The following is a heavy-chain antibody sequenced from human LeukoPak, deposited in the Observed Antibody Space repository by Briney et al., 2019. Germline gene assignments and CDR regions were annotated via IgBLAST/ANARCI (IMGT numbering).Heavy chain of an antibody. J-gene: IGHJ5*02. CDR3: ASFTGYSSSCFDP. V-gene: IGHV3-23*01. D-gene: IGHD6-13*01. CDR1: GFTFSSYA. CDR2: ISGSGDNT. Sequence: GGSLRLSCAASGFTFSSYAMSWVRQAPGKGLEWVSAISGSGDNTYYADSVKGRFTISRDNAKSSLYLQMNSLRAEDTAVYYCASFTGYSSSCFDPWGQGTLVTVSS.